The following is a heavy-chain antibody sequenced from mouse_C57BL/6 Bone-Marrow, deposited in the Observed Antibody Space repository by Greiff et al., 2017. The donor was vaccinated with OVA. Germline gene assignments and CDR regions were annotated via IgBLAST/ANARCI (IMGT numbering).Heavy chain of an antibody. D-gene: IGHD1-1*01. CDR2: IDPSDSYT. V-gene: IGHV1-50*01. CDR1: GYTFTSYW. Sequence: QVQLKQPGAELVKPGASVKLSCKASGYTFTSYWMQWVKQRPGQGLEWIGEIDPSDSYTNYNKKFKGKATLTVDTSSSTAYMQLSSLTSEDSAVYYCARERGLITTLYAMDNWGQGTSVTVSS. J-gene: IGHJ4*01. CDR3: ARERGLITTLYAMDN.